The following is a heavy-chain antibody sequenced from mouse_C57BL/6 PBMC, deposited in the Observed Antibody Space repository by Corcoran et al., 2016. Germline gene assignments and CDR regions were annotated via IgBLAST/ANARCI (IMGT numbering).Heavy chain of an antibody. CDR2: INTYSGVP. CDR3: ARSPPNWDRVMDY. Sequence: QIQLVQSGPELKKPGETVKISCKASVYTFTTYGMSWVKQAPGKGLKWMGWINTYSGVPTYADDFKGRFAFSLETSASTAYLQINNLKNEDTATYFCARSPPNWDRVMDYWGQGTSVTVSS. D-gene: IGHD4-1*01. J-gene: IGHJ4*01. V-gene: IGHV9-3*01. CDR1: VYTFTTYG.